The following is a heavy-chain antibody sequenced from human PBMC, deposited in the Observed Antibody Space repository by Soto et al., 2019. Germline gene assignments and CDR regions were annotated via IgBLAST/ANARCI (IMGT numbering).Heavy chain of an antibody. D-gene: IGHD3-22*01. V-gene: IGHV1-2*02. Sequence: ASVKVSCKASGDTFIGYYMHWVRQAPGQGLEWMGWINPNSGDTNYAQKFQGRVTMTRDTSISTAYTELSRLRFDDTAVYYCARARTNYYNTSDYDFWGQGTLVTAPQ. CDR3: ARARTNYYNTSDYDF. CDR2: INPNSGDT. J-gene: IGHJ4*02. CDR1: GDTFIGYY.